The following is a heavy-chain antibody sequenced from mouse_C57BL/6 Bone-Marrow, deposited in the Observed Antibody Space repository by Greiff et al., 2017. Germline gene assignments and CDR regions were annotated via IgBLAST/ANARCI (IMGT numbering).Heavy chain of an antibody. D-gene: IGHD2-3*01. J-gene: IGHJ2*01. CDR3: ARDGYYPLYFDY. CDR1: GYTFTSYW. CDR2: IDPSDSYT. V-gene: IGHV1-69*01. Sequence: QVQLQQPGAELVKPGASVKLSCKASGYTFTSYWMHWVKQRPGQGLEWIGEIDPSDSYTNYNQKFKGKSTLTVDKSSSTAYMQLSSLTSEDSAVYYCARDGYYPLYFDYWGQGTTLTVSS.